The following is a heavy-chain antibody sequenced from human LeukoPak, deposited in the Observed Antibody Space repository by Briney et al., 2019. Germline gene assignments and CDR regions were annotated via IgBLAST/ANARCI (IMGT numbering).Heavy chain of an antibody. Sequence: SETLSLTCAVYGGSFSGYYWSWIRQPPGKGLEWIGEINHSGSTNYNPSLKSRVTISVDTSKNQFSLKLSSVTAADTAVYYCARKSQIWLKGWFDPWGQGTLVTVSS. D-gene: IGHD5-18*01. CDR1: GGSFSGYY. CDR3: ARKSQIWLKGWFDP. V-gene: IGHV4-34*01. J-gene: IGHJ5*02. CDR2: INHSGST.